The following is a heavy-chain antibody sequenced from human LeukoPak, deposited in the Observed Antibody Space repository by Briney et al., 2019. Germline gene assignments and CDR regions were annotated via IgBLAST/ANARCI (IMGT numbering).Heavy chain of an antibody. CDR1: GGSSSGYY. V-gene: IGHV4-34*01. Sequence: SETLSLTCAVYGGSSSGYYWSWIRQPPGKGLEWIGEINHSGSTTYNPSLKSRVTISADTSKSQFSLNLRSVTAADTAVYYCARGYCSSTSCDSHWGQGTLVTVSS. CDR2: INHSGST. J-gene: IGHJ4*02. CDR3: ARGYCSSTSCDSH. D-gene: IGHD2-2*02.